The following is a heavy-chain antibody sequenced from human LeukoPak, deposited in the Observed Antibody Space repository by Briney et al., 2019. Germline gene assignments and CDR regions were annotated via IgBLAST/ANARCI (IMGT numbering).Heavy chain of an antibody. J-gene: IGHJ5*02. CDR1: SGSISY. D-gene: IGHD4-17*01. Sequence: KSSETLSLTCFVSSGSISYWNWIRQHPGKGLEWIGYIYYSGSTYYNPSLKSRVTISVDTSKNQFSLKLSSVTAADTAVYYCARAFYGDYEDNWFDPWGQGTLVTVSS. V-gene: IGHV4-31*03. CDR2: IYYSGST. CDR3: ARAFYGDYEDNWFDP.